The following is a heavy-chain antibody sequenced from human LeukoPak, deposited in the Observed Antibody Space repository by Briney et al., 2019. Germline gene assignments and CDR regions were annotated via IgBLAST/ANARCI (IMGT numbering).Heavy chain of an antibody. V-gene: IGHV3-15*01. CDR3: TTGSAYSTDWYDF. J-gene: IGHJ4*02. D-gene: IGHD6-19*01. Sequence: GGSLRLSCAVSGFTFNKAWMSWVRQTPGKGLEWVGRILSNIDGGTTDYAAPVKGRFTISRDDSKSTLYLQMNSLTTEDTGLYYCTTGSAYSTDWYDFWGQGTLVTVSS. CDR1: GFTFNKAW. CDR2: ILSNIDGGTT.